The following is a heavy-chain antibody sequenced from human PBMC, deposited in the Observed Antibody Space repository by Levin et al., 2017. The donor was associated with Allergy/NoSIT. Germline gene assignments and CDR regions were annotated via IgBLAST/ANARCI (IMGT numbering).Heavy chain of an antibody. CDR1: GFTFSNYD. D-gene: IGHD6-19*01. CDR3: ARDLGVHSSGWYADLDY. J-gene: IGHJ4*02. Sequence: ETLSLTCAASGFTFSNYDMSWVRQAPGKGLDLVSTFTSRGSSTYYADSVKGRFTMSRDNSKNTLYLLMNSLGADDTAVYYCARDLGVHSSGWYADLDYWGQGTLVSVSS. CDR2: FTSRGSST. V-gene: IGHV3-23*01.